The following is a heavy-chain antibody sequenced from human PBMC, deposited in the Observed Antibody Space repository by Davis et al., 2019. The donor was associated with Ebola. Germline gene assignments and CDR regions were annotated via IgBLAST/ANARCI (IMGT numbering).Heavy chain of an antibody. D-gene: IGHD2-15*01. CDR2: INPNSGDT. V-gene: IGHV1-2*04. Sequence: AASVKVSCKASGYTFTGYYIHWVRQAPGQGLEWMGWINPNSGDTKYSQKFQGWVTMTRDTPISTAYIELNRLTSDDTAVYYCGRDRVCSGATCYAYFDFWGQGTLVTVSS. J-gene: IGHJ4*02. CDR1: GYTFTGYY. CDR3: GRDRVCSGATCYAYFDF.